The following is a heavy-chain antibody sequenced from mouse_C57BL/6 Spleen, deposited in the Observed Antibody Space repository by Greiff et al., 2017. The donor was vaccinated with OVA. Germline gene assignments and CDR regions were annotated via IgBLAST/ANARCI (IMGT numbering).Heavy chain of an antibody. V-gene: IGHV1-64*01. CDR2: IHPNSGST. CDR1: GYTFTSYW. J-gene: IGHJ4*01. Sequence: QVQLQQPGAELVKPGASVKLSCKASGYTFTSYWMHWVKQRPGQGLEWIGMIHPNSGSTNYNEKFKSKATLTVDKSSSTSYMQLSSLTSEDSAVYYCAFITTVVAPYYYAMDYWGQGTSVTVSS. D-gene: IGHD1-1*01. CDR3: AFITTVVAPYYYAMDY.